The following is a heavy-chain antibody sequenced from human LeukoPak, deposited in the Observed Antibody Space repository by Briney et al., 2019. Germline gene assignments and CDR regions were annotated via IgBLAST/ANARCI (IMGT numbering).Heavy chain of an antibody. J-gene: IGHJ3*02. CDR1: GFTFSRYG. Sequence: PGGSLRLSCAASGFTFSRYGMHWVRQAPGKGLEWVAVISYDGSNKYYADSVKGRFTISRDNSKNTLYLQMNSLRAEDTAVYYCASRLRFLEDDAFDILGQGTMVTVSP. CDR2: ISYDGSNK. CDR3: ASRLRFLEDDAFDI. V-gene: IGHV3-30*03. D-gene: IGHD3-3*01.